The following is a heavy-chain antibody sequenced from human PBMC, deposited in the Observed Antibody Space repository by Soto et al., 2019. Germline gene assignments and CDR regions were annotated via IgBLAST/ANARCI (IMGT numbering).Heavy chain of an antibody. CDR1: GFTFSSYS. CDR2: ISSSSSTI. Sequence: EVQLVESGGGLVQPGGSLRLSCAASGFTFSSYSMNWVRQAPGKGLEWVSYISSSSSTIYYADSVKGRFTISRDNAKNSLYLQMNSLRDEDTAVYYCARTIGVTTVYYYYYSMDVWGQGTTVTVSS. J-gene: IGHJ6*02. D-gene: IGHD4-17*01. V-gene: IGHV3-48*02. CDR3: ARTIGVTTVYYYYYSMDV.